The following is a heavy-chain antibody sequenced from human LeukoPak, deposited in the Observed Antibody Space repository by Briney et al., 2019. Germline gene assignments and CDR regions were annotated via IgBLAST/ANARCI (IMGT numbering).Heavy chain of an antibody. J-gene: IGHJ3*02. CDR2: IYHSGST. CDR1: GGSFSSGGYY. CDR3: ARSDFYGSGHAAFDI. Sequence: PSQTLSLTCTVSGGSFSSGGYYWSWIRQPPGKGLEWIGYIYHSGSTNCNPSLKSRVTISVDTSKNQFSLKLSSVTAADTAVYYCARSDFYGSGHAAFDIWGQGTMVTVSS. D-gene: IGHD3-10*01. V-gene: IGHV4-61*08.